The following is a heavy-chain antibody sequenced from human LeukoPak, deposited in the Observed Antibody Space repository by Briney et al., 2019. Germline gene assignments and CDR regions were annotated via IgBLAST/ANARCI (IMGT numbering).Heavy chain of an antibody. CDR2: IYTSGST. Sequence: SETLSLTCTVSGGSISSYYWSWIRQPAGKGLEWIGRIYTSGSTNYNPSLKSRVTISVDTSENQFSLKLSSVTAADTAVYYCARSVATPGRPDYWGQGALVTVSS. J-gene: IGHJ4*02. CDR1: GGSISSYY. D-gene: IGHD1-1*01. V-gene: IGHV4-4*07. CDR3: ARSVATPGRPDY.